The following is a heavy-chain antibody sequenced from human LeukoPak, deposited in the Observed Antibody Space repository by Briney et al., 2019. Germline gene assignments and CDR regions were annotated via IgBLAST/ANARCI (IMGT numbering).Heavy chain of an antibody. CDR2: IYYSGRT. V-gene: IGHV4-39*07. D-gene: IGHD3-10*01. CDR1: GGSIGTNTYY. CDR3: ARRYGSGSSGTFDY. J-gene: IGHJ4*02. Sequence: SETLSLTCTVSGGSIGTNTYYWGWIRQPPGKGLEWIGSIYYSGRTYYNPSLKSRVTISVDTSKNQFSLKLSSVTAADTAVYYCARRYGSGSSGTFDYWGQGTLVTVSS.